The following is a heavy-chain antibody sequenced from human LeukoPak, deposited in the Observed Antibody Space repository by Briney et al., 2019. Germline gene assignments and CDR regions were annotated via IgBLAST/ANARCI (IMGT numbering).Heavy chain of an antibody. CDR1: GFTLTSYA. CDR2: ISGSGGST. V-gene: IGHV3-23*01. D-gene: IGHD3-10*01. J-gene: IGHJ6*03. Sequence: PGGSLRLSCAASGFTLTSYAMSWVRQAPGKGLEWVSAISGSGGSTYYADSVKGRFTISRDNSKNTLYLQMNSLRAEDSAVYYCAKNYGSGSSVKYYYYMDVWGKGTTVTVSS. CDR3: AKNYGSGSSVKYYYYMDV.